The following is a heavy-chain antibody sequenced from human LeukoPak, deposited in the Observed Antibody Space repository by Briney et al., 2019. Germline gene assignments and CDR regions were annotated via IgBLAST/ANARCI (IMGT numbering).Heavy chain of an antibody. V-gene: IGHV4-61*01. CDR1: GYSISSGYY. D-gene: IGHD3-22*01. Sequence: SETLSLTCTVSGYSISSGYYWSWIRQPPGKGLEWIGYIYYSGSTNYNPSLKSRVTISVDTSKNQFSLKLSSVTAADTAVYYCARYHYYDSSGYSLDYWGQGTLVTVSS. CDR3: ARYHYYDSSGYSLDY. J-gene: IGHJ4*02. CDR2: IYYSGST.